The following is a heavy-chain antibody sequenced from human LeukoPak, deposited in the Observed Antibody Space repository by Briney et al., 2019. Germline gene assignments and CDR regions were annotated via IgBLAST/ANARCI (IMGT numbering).Heavy chain of an antibody. Sequence: GGSLRLSCAASGFTFDDYGMSWVRQAPGKGLEWVSGINWNGGSTGYADSVKGRFTISRDNAKNSLYLQMNSLRAEDTALYYCARYTGGSGYDSAYYYYMDAWGKGTTVTVSS. CDR3: ARYTGGSGYDSAYYYYMDA. CDR1: GFTFDDYG. J-gene: IGHJ6*03. CDR2: INWNGGST. V-gene: IGHV3-20*04. D-gene: IGHD5-12*01.